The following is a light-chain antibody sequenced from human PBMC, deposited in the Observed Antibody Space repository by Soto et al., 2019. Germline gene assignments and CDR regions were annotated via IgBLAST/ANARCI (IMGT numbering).Light chain of an antibody. CDR3: SSYTNSRTLV. CDR2: DVT. Sequence: QSVLTQPASVSGTPGQSITISCTGTSRDVGGYNYVSWYQQYPGKAPKLMIYDVTDRPSGVSNRFSGSKSGNTASLTISGLQAEDEADYYCSSYTNSRTLVFGGGTKLTVL. CDR1: SRDVGGYNY. V-gene: IGLV2-14*01. J-gene: IGLJ2*01.